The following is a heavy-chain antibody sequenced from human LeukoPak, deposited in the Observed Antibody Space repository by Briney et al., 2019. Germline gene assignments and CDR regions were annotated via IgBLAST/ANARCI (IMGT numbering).Heavy chain of an antibody. D-gene: IGHD2-2*01. CDR1: GYTFSNFG. Sequence: ASVKVSCKTSGYTFSNFGINWVRQAPGQGLEWMGWISGNNDNPNYGQKFQGRFTVTTDSSTSTAYMELRNLTFDDTAVYYCARDETSTDDYWGQGTVVTVSS. CDR3: ARDETSTDDY. J-gene: IGHJ4*02. CDR2: ISGNNDNP. V-gene: IGHV1-18*01.